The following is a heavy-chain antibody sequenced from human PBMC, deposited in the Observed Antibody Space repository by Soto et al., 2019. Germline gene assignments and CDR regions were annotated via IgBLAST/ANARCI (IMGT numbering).Heavy chain of an antibody. CDR2: ISAYNGNT. Sequence: ASVKVSCKASGYTFTSYGISWVRQAPGQGLEWMGWISAYNGNTNYAQKFQGRVTMTRNTSISTAYMELSSLRSEDTAVYHCAREGIAVAGTLLGAFDIWGQGTMVTVSS. CDR3: AREGIAVAGTLLGAFDI. CDR1: GYTFTSYG. D-gene: IGHD6-19*01. V-gene: IGHV1-18*01. J-gene: IGHJ3*02.